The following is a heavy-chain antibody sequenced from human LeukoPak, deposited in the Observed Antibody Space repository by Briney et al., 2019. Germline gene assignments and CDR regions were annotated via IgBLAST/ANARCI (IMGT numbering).Heavy chain of an antibody. J-gene: IGHJ4*02. CDR3: ARGTVGTYYYDSSGYRYYSDY. V-gene: IGHV1-69*04. D-gene: IGHD3-22*01. Sequence: SVKVSCKASGGTFSSYAISWVRQAPGQGLEWMGRIIPILGIANYAQKFQGRVTITADKSTSTAYMELSSLRSEDTAVYYCARGTVGTYYYDSSGYRYYSDYWGQGTLVTVSS. CDR1: GGTFSSYA. CDR2: IIPILGIA.